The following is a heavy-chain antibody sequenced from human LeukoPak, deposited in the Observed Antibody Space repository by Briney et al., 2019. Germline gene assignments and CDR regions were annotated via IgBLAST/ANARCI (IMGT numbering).Heavy chain of an antibody. J-gene: IGHJ3*02. Sequence: GGSLRLSCAASGFTFSSYAMHWVRQAPGKGLEWVAVISYDGSNKYYADSVRGRFTISRDNSKNTLYLQMNSLRAEDTAVYYCARDSRFKLYYYDSSGIDIWGQGTMVTVSS. V-gene: IGHV3-30-3*01. CDR2: ISYDGSNK. CDR3: ARDSRFKLYYYDSSGIDI. D-gene: IGHD3-22*01. CDR1: GFTFSSYA.